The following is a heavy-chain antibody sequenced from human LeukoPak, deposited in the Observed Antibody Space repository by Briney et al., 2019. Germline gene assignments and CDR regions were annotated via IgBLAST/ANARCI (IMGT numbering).Heavy chain of an antibody. Sequence: GGSLRLSCAASGSTFSSYAMSWVRQAPGKGLEWVSAISGSGGSTYYADSVKGRFTISRDNSKNTLYLQMNSLRAEDTAVYYCAKGSDNYYDSSGYYYVLDYWGQGTLVTVSS. CDR3: AKGSDNYYDSSGYYYVLDY. D-gene: IGHD3-22*01. CDR1: GSTFSSYA. V-gene: IGHV3-23*01. J-gene: IGHJ4*02. CDR2: ISGSGGST.